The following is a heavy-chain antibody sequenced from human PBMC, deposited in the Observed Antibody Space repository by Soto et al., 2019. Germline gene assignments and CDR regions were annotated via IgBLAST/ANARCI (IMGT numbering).Heavy chain of an antibody. J-gene: IGHJ4*02. V-gene: IGHV3-30*18. CDR3: AKPNVVWGSYRSPNDY. D-gene: IGHD3-16*02. CDR2: ISYDGGDK. CDR1: GFTFSTYG. Sequence: GGSLRLSCAASGFTFSTYGMHWVRQAPGKGLGWVAVISYDGGDKYYADSVKGRFTVSRDNSKNTLYLQMNSLRAEDTAVYYCAKPNVVWGSYRSPNDYWGQGTLVTVSS.